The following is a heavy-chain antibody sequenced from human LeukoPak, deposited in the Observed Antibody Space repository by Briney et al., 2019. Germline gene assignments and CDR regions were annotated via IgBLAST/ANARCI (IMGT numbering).Heavy chain of an antibody. CDR3: TTGHNWNGWFDL. J-gene: IGHJ5*02. D-gene: IGHD1-20*01. V-gene: IGHV3-74*01. Sequence: GGSLRLSCEASGFSFSSYWIHWVRQAPGKGLLWVSRINSDGSSTTYADSVKGRFTISRDNAKNTVYVQMNSLKTEDTAVYYCTTGHNWNGWFDLWGQGTLVTVSS. CDR1: GFSFSSYW. CDR2: INSDGSST.